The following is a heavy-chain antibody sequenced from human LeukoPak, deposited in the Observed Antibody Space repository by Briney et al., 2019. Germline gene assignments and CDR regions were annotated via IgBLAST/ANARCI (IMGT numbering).Heavy chain of an antibody. J-gene: IGHJ4*02. CDR3: AKDLEYSSSYRFDY. CDR2: ISWNSGSI. Sequence: SGRSLRLSCAASGFTFDDYAMHWVRQAPGKGLEWVSGISWNSGSIGYADSVKGRFTISRDNAKNSLYLQMNSLRAEGTALYYCAKDLEYSSSYRFDYWGQGTLVTVSS. V-gene: IGHV3-9*01. D-gene: IGHD6-6*01. CDR1: GFTFDDYA.